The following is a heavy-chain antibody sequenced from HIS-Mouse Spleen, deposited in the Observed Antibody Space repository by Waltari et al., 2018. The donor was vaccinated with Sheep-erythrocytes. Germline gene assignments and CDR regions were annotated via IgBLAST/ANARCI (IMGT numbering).Heavy chain of an antibody. CDR3: AKTRLRFLEWLLQDY. CDR2: IGGSVGRT. J-gene: IGHJ4*02. CDR1: GFTFSSYA. Sequence: EVQLLESGGGLVQPGGFLRLSCAASGFTFSSYAMSWVRQAPGKGMSGVSAIGGSVGRTYYADSVKGRFTISRDNSKNTLYLQMNSLRAEDTAVYYCAKTRLRFLEWLLQDYWGQGTLVTVSS. D-gene: IGHD3-3*01. V-gene: IGHV3-23*01.